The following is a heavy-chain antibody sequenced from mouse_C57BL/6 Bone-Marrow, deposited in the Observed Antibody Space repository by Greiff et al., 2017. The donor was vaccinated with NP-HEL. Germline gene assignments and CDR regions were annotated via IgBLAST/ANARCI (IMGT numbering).Heavy chain of an antibody. CDR2: INPSSGYT. V-gene: IGHV1-7*01. Sequence: QVQLQQSGAELAKPGASVKLSCKASGYTFTSYWMHWVKQRPGQGLEWIGYINPSSGYTKYNQKFKDKAILTADKSSSTAYMQLSSLTYEDSAVYYCARDGLYWYFDVWGTGTTVTVSS. CDR1: GYTFTSYW. J-gene: IGHJ1*03. CDR3: ARDGLYWYFDV. D-gene: IGHD2-3*01.